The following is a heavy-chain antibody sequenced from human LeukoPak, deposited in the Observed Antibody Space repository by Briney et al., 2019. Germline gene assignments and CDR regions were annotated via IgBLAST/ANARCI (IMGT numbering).Heavy chain of an antibody. CDR2: ISSSSSYI. CDR1: GFTFSSYS. V-gene: IGHV3-21*01. D-gene: IGHD4-17*01. CDR3: ARDSKGDYRLVDY. J-gene: IGHJ4*02. Sequence: GGSLRLSCAASGFTFSSYSMNWVRQAPGKGLEWVSSISSSSSYIYYADSVKGRFTISRDNAKNSLYLQMNSLRAEDTAVYYCARDSKGDYRLVDYWGQGTLVTVSS.